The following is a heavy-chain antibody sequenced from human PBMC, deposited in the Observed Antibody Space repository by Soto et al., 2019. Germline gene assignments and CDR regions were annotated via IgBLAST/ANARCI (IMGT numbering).Heavy chain of an antibody. J-gene: IGHJ4*02. CDR2: ISYSGST. D-gene: IGHD2-15*01. V-gene: IGHV4-59*01. CDR1: GGSMSSYY. CDR3: ARADPDASVGY. Sequence: SETLSLTCTVSGGSMSSYYWTWLRQSPGRGLEWIGYISYSGSTYYNPSLKSRVTISAGTSKNQFSLRMNSMIAADTAVYYCARADPDASVGYWGQGTLVTVSS.